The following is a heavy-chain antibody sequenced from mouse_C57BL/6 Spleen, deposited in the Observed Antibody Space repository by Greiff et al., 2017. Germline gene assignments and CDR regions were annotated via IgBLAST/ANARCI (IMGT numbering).Heavy chain of an antibody. CDR3: ARDGYYVCDY. J-gene: IGHJ2*01. V-gene: IGHV5-17*01. CDR1: GFTFSDYG. CDR2: ISSGSSTI. D-gene: IGHD2-3*01. Sequence: EVKLVESGGGLVKPGGSLKLSCAASGFTFSDYGMHWVRQAPEKGLEWVAYISSGSSTIYYADTVKGRFTISRDNAKNTLFLQMTSLRSEDTAMYYCARDGYYVCDYWGQGTTLTVSS.